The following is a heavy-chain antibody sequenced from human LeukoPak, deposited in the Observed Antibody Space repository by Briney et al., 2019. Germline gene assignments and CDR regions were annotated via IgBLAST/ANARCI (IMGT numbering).Heavy chain of an antibody. V-gene: IGHV3-23*01. CDR3: AKDATPYGSGRHYFDY. CDR1: GFTFSSYA. D-gene: IGHD3-10*01. Sequence: PGGSLRHSCAASGFTFSSYAMSWVRQAPGKGLEWVSAIRGSGGSTYYADSVKGRFTISRDNSKNTLYLQMNSLRAEDTAVYYCAKDATPYGSGRHYFDYWGQGTLVTVSS. J-gene: IGHJ4*02. CDR2: IRGSGGST.